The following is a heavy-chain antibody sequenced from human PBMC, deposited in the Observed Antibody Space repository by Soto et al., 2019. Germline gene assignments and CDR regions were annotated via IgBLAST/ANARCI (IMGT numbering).Heavy chain of an antibody. CDR1: GYRFTSYW. CDR2: IDRSDSSS. D-gene: IGHD1-26*01. V-gene: IGHV5-10-1*01. J-gene: IGHJ6*02. Sequence: PGESLKISCKGPGYRFTSYWISWVRQMPGKGLEWMGRIDRSDSSSKYSPSFQGHVTISADKSISTAYLQWSSLKASDTAMYYCAGNRKWGDYYSFYGMDLWGQGTTVTVSS. CDR3: AGNRKWGDYYSFYGMDL.